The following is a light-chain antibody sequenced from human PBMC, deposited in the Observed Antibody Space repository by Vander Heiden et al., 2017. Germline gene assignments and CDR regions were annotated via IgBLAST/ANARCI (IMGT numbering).Light chain of an antibody. CDR1: QGIFYSSNKKNY. CDR2: WAS. CDR3: QQYYSVPFT. Sequence: EIVVTPSPDPLAGFVGERATINCKSSQGIFYSSNKKNYLSWYQQKPGQPPKLLISWASTRESGVPERFSGSGSGTDFTLTISAPQPEDVAMYYCQQYYSVPFTFGGGTKVEIK. J-gene: IGKJ4*01. V-gene: IGKV4-1*01.